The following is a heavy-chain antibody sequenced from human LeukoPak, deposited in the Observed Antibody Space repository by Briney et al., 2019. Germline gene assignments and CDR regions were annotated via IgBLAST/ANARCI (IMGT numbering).Heavy chain of an antibody. CDR3: TRDSITGMGNWFDP. D-gene: IGHD1-20*01. CDR2: ISSSSSYI. Sequence: GGSLRLSCAASGFTFSSYSMNWVRQAPGKGLEWVSSISSSSSYIYYADSVKGRFTISRDDSKNTAYLQMNSLKTEDTAVYYCTRDSITGMGNWFDPWGQGTLVTVSS. CDR1: GFTFSSYS. J-gene: IGHJ5*02. V-gene: IGHV3-21*04.